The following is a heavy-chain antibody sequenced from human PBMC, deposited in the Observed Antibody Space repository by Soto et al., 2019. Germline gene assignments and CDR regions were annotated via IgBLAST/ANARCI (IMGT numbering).Heavy chain of an antibody. D-gene: IGHD3-16*01. CDR3: ARDWGGRGYYYYGMDV. CDR2: INPNSGGT. J-gene: IGHJ6*02. CDR1: GYTFTGYY. V-gene: IGHV1-2*02. Sequence: QVQLVQSGAEVKKPGASVKVSCKASGYTFTGYYMHWVRQAPGQGLEWMGWINPNSGGTNYAQKFQGRVTMTRDRSISTAYMELSRLRSDDTGVDYCARDWGGRGYYYYGMDVWGQGTTVTVSS.